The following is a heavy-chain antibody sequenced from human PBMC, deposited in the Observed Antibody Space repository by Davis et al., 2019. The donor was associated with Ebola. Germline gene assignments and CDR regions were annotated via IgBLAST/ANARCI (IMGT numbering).Heavy chain of an antibody. V-gene: IGHV4-34*01. D-gene: IGHD2-15*01. Sequence: MPSETLSLTCAVYGGSFSGYYWSWIRQPPGKGLEWIGEINHSGSTNYNPSLKSRVTISVDTSKNQFSLKLSSVTAADTAVYYCARGGGGSYYYYGMDVWGQGTTVTVSS. CDR3: ARGGGGSYYYYGMDV. CDR2: INHSGST. CDR1: GGSFSGYY. J-gene: IGHJ6*02.